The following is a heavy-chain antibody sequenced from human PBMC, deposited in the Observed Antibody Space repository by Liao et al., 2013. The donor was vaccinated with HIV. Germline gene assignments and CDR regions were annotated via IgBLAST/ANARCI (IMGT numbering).Heavy chain of an antibody. CDR3: ARRDMAAFDI. CDR1: GDSISSGDYY. D-gene: IGHD2-15*01. Sequence: QVQLQESGPGLVKPSQTLSLTCTASGDSISSGDYYWSWIRQPPGKGLEWIGHIHYSGSTYYNPSLKSRVTISLDTSKNLFSLKLSSVTAADTAVYFCARRDMAAFDIWAKGHWSPSLQ. J-gene: IGHJ3*02. V-gene: IGHV4-30-4*08. CDR2: IHYSGST.